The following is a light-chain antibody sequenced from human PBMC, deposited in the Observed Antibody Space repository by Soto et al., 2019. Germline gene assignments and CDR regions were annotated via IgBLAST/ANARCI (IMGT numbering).Light chain of an antibody. CDR3: QQYHDYWT. CDR2: DVS. J-gene: IGKJ1*01. V-gene: IGKV1-5*01. Sequence: DIQMTQSPSTLSASIGDRVTITCRASQSISGRLAWYQQKPGKAPKLLISDVSSLESGVPSRFSGSGSGTEFTLTISSLQPDDFAVYYCQQYHDYWTFGPGTKEDIK. CDR1: QSISGR.